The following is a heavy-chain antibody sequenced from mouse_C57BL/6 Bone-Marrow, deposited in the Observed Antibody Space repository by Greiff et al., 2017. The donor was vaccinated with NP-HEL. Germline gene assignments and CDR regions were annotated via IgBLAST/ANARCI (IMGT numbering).Heavy chain of an antibody. J-gene: IGHJ4*01. V-gene: IGHV1-39*01. CDR2: INPNYGTT. CDR1: GYSFTDYN. CDR3: ARSFVNTVVAKEDYAMDY. D-gene: IGHD1-1*01. Sequence: VQLQQSGPELVKPGASVKISCKASGYSFTDYNMNWVKQSNGKSLEWIGVINPNYGTTSYNQKFKGKATLTVDQSSSTAYMQLNSLTSEDSAVYYCARSFVNTVVAKEDYAMDYWGQGTSVTVSS.